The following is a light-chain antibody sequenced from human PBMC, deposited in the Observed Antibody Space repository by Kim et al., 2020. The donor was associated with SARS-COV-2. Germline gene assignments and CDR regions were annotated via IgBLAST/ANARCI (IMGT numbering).Light chain of an antibody. CDR3: QVWDNNTWV. V-gene: IGLV3-9*01. CDR2: RDS. CDR1: SMGSKC. Sequence: GALGQTASITCGGDSMGSKCVHWYKQKAGQAPALVIYRDSRRPAEIPERFTGSNSGNTATLTVSRAQAGDEADYYCQVWDNNTWVFGAGTQLTVL. J-gene: IGLJ3*02.